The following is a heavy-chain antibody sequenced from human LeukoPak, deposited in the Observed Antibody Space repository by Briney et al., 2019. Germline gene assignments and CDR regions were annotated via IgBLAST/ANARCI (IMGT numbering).Heavy chain of an antibody. D-gene: IGHD6-13*01. CDR2: FDPEDGET. CDR3: ATPGGIAAAGNFDY. V-gene: IGHV1-24*01. J-gene: IGHJ4*02. Sequence: ASVKVSCKVSGYTLTELSMHWVRQAPGKGLEWMGGFDPEDGETIYAQKFQGRVTMTEDTSTDTAYMELSSLRSEDTAVYYCATPGGIAAAGNFDYRGQGTLVTVSS. CDR1: GYTLTELS.